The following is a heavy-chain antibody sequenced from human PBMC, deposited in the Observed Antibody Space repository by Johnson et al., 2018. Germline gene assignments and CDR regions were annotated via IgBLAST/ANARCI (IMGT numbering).Heavy chain of an antibody. CDR3: TRGPLWFGETHDAFDI. CDR2: IRSKAYGGTT. J-gene: IGHJ3*02. D-gene: IGHD3-10*01. Sequence: VQLVESGGGLVQPGRSLRLSCTASGFTFGDYAMSWFRQAPGKGLEWVGFIRSKAYGGTTEYAASVKGRFTISRDDSKSIAYLQMNSLKTEDTAVYYCTRGPLWFGETHDAFDIWGQGTMVTVSS. V-gene: IGHV3-49*03. CDR1: GFTFGDYA.